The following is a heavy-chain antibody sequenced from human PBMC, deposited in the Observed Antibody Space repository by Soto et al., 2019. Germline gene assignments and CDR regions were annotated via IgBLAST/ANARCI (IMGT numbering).Heavy chain of an antibody. D-gene: IGHD6-13*01. V-gene: IGHV3-33*01. CDR2: VWYDGTNK. J-gene: IGHJ4*02. CDR1: GFTFKSYG. Sequence: QVQLVESGGGVVQPGRSLRLSCEASGFTFKSYGMHWVRQAPGKGLEWVAVVWYDGTNKKYADSVKGRFNIYRDNSKNTLYLQMDSLRAEDTGIYYCARGGHSSSWYRFEAYFFGYWGQGSLVTV. CDR3: ARGGHSSSWYRFEAYFFGY.